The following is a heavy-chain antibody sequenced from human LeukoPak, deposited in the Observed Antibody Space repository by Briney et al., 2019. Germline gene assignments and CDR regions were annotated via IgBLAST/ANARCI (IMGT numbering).Heavy chain of an antibody. V-gene: IGHV4-59*01. CDR1: GGSISSDH. CDR3: ARKNDFDI. Sequence: SETLSLTCTVSGGSISSDHWNWIRQPPGKGLEWIGCIYYSGSTYYDPYLKSRVTISVDMSKTQSSLRLSSVTAADTAVYYCARKNDFDIWGQGTLVTVSS. CDR2: IYYSGST. D-gene: IGHD2/OR15-2a*01. J-gene: IGHJ3*02.